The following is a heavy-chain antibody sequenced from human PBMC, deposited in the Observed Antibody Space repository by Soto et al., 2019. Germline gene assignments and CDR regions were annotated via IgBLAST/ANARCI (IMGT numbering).Heavy chain of an antibody. V-gene: IGHV5-51*01. CDR2: IYPGDSDT. CDR1: GYSFTSYW. D-gene: IGHD3-3*01. Sequence: PXESLKISCKGCGYSFTSYWIGWVRQMPGKGLEWMGIIYPGDSDTRYSPSFQGQVTISADKSISTAYLQWSSLKASDTAMYYCARGRAPPVLRFLGWSDAFDTWGQGTMVTVSS. CDR3: ARGRAPPVLRFLGWSDAFDT. J-gene: IGHJ3*02.